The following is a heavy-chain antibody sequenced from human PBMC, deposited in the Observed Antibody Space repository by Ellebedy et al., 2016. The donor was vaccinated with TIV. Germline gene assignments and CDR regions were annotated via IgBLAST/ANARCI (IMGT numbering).Heavy chain of an antibody. J-gene: IGHJ6*02. Sequence: GESLKISXKGSGYSFTSYWIGWVRQMPGKGLEWMGIIYPGDSDTRYSPSFQGQITISADKSISTAYLQWSSLKASDTAMYYCARLGRWQAVYYYGMDGWGQGTTVTVSS. CDR3: ARLGRWQAVYYYGMDG. V-gene: IGHV5-51*01. CDR1: GYSFTSYW. D-gene: IGHD4-23*01. CDR2: IYPGDSDT.